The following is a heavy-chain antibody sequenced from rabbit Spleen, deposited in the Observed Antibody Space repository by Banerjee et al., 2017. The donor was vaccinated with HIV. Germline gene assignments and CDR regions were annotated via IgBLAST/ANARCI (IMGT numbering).Heavy chain of an antibody. V-gene: IGHV1S45*01. CDR1: GFSFTTYNY. J-gene: IGHJ3*01. CDR3: ARSNISYFNFEL. CDR2: IFGGDDDTYT. D-gene: IGHD8-1*01. Sequence: QEQLVESGGGLVQPEGSLTLTCTASGFSFTTYNYMCWVRQAPGKGLEWIACIFGGDDDTYTYYAGWAKGRFTISKTSSTTVTLQMTSLTAADTATYFCARSNISYFNFELWGQGTLVTVS.